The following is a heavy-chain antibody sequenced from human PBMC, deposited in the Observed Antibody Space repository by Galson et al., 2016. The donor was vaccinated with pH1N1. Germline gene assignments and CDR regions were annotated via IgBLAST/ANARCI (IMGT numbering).Heavy chain of an antibody. J-gene: IGHJ5*02. Sequence: SVKVSCKASGYTFTSNAIHWVRQAPGQRLEWMGWINTGNGNTKYSQNFQGRVTITRDTSASTAYMELSSLRSEDTAVYYCAKRTGRHFDPWGRGTLVTVSS. CDR2: INTGNGNT. V-gene: IGHV1-3*04. D-gene: IGHD1/OR15-1a*01. CDR1: GYTFTSNA. CDR3: AKRTGRHFDP.